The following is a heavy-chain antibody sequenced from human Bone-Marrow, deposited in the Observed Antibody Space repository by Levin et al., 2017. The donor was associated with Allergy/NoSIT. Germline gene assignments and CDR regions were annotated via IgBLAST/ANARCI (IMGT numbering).Heavy chain of an antibody. CDR1: GYPFTNYG. CDR3: ARNFWHYHDSSGYLFQY. V-gene: IGHV1-18*01. J-gene: IGHJ4*02. CDR2: INPYDGDT. Sequence: GASVKVSCKASGYPFTNYGFAWVRQAPGQGLEWMGWINPYDGDTHYAQHLQGRVTMTTDVSTSTAYMELRSLRPDDTAVYYCARNFWHYHDSSGYLFQYWGQGTLVTVSS. D-gene: IGHD3-22*01.